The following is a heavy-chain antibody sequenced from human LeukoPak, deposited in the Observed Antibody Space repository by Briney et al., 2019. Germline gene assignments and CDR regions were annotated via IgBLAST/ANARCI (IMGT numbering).Heavy chain of an antibody. J-gene: IGHJ4*02. Sequence: GGSLRLSCAASGFTFTNSMAWVRQAPGKGLEWVSAISGSGDSTYYADSVKGRFTISRDNSKNTLYVQMNSLRAEDTAVYYCAQVPYRYYGSGSYQFDYWGQGTLVTVSS. CDR1: GFTFTNS. CDR2: ISGSGDST. CDR3: AQVPYRYYGSGSYQFDY. D-gene: IGHD3-10*01. V-gene: IGHV3-23*01.